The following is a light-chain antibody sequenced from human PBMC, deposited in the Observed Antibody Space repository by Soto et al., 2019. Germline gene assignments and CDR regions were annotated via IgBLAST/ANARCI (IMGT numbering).Light chain of an antibody. CDR1: QSVSRSD. V-gene: IGKV3-20*01. Sequence: EIVLTQSPGTLSLSPGERATLSCRASQSVSRSDLAWYQQKPGQAPRLLIYGASSRATGIPDRFSGSGSGTDFTLTISRMEPEDIAVYYCQQYGSSPITFGQGTRLEI. J-gene: IGKJ5*01. CDR3: QQYGSSPIT. CDR2: GAS.